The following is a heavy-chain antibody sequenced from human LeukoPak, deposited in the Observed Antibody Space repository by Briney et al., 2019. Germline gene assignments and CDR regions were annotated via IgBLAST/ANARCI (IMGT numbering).Heavy chain of an antibody. CDR3: ARSELWFGRVIWFDP. D-gene: IGHD3-10*01. V-gene: IGHV3-23*01. CDR2: ISRSGDNT. J-gene: IGHJ5*02. CDR1: GFTFSSDA. Sequence: HPGGSLRLSCAASGFTFSSDAMSWVRQAPGKGLEWVSAISRSGDNTYYADSVKGRFTISRDNSKNTLYLQMNSLRAEDTAVYYCARSELWFGRVIWFDPWGQGTLVTVSS.